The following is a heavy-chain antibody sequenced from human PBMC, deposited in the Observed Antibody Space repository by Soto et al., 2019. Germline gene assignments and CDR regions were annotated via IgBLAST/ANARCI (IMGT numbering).Heavy chain of an antibody. CDR1: GFTFSNAW. CDR3: TTCIADRPWGLEAYYYGMDV. CDR2: IKSKTDGGTT. J-gene: IGHJ6*02. D-gene: IGHD6-6*01. V-gene: IGHV3-15*01. Sequence: GGSLRLSCAAPGFTFSNAWMSWVRQAPGKGLEWVGRIKSKTDGGTTDYAAPVKGRFTISRDDSKNTLYLQMNSLKTEDTAVYYCTTCIADRPWGLEAYYYGMDVWGQGTTVTVSS.